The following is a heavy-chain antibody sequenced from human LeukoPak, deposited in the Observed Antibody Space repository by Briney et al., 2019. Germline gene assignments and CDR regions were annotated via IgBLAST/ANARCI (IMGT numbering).Heavy chain of an antibody. CDR3: ARSIAARHKADY. J-gene: IGHJ4*02. CDR1: GYTFTSYY. Sequence: ASVKVSCKASGYTFTSYYMHWVRQAPGQGLEWMGIINPSGGSTSYAQKFQGRVTMTRDMSTSTVYMELSSLRSEDTAVYYCARSIAARHKADYWGQGTLVTASS. D-gene: IGHD6-6*01. CDR2: INPSGGST. V-gene: IGHV1-46*01.